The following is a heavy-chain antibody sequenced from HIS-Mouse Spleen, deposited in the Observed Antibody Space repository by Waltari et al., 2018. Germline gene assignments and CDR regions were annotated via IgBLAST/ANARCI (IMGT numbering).Heavy chain of an antibody. CDR3: ARGRSPATVTIGYYFDY. Sequence: QVQLQQWGAGLLKPSETLSLTFAVYGGSFSVYYWRWIRQPPGKGLEWIGEINHSGSTNYNPSLKSRVTISVDTSKNQLSLKLSSVTAADTAVYYCARGRSPATVTIGYYFDYWGQGTLVTVSS. J-gene: IGHJ4*02. D-gene: IGHD4-17*01. CDR1: GGSFSVYY. V-gene: IGHV4-34*01. CDR2: INHSGST.